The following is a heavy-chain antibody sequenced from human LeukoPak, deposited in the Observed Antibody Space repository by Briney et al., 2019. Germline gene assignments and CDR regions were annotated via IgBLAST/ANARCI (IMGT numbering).Heavy chain of an antibody. CDR3: ARGDLTVAYYFDY. V-gene: IGHV4-39*07. J-gene: IGHJ4*02. Sequence: SETLSLTCTVSGGSISSSSYYWGWIRQPPGKGLEWIGEINHSGSTNYNPSLKSRVTISVDTSKNQFSLKLSSVTAADTAVYYCARGDLTVAYYFDYWGQGTLVTVSS. CDR1: GGSISSSSYY. D-gene: IGHD4-23*01. CDR2: INHSGST.